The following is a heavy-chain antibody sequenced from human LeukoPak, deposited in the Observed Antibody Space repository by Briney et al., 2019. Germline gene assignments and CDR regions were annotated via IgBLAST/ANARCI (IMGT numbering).Heavy chain of an antibody. D-gene: IGHD5-24*01. V-gene: IGHV3-33*01. J-gene: IGHJ3*02. CDR2: IWYDGSNK. Sequence: GGSLRLSCAASGFTFSSYGMHWVRQAPGKGLEWVAVIWYDGSNKYYADSVKGRFTISRDNSKNTLYLQMNSLRAEDTAVYYCARDRFPDGYNLGDDAFDIWGQGTMVTVSS. CDR1: GFTFSSYG. CDR3: ARDRFPDGYNLGDDAFDI.